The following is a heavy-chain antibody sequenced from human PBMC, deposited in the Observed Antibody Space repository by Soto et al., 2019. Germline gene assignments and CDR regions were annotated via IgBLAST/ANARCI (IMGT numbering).Heavy chain of an antibody. Sequence: GGSLRLSCAASGFTVSSNYMSWVRQAPGKGLEWVSVIYSGGSTYYADSVKGRFTISRDNSKNTLYLQMNSLRAEDTAVYYCARDRDYQAYYYYGMDVWGQGTKVTVSS. D-gene: IGHD3-16*01. CDR2: IYSGGST. V-gene: IGHV3-66*01. CDR3: ARDRDYQAYYYYGMDV. CDR1: GFTVSSNY. J-gene: IGHJ6*02.